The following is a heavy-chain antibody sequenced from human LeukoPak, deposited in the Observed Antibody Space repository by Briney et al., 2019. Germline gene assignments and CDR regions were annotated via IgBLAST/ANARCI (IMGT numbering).Heavy chain of an antibody. CDR1: GGSISSGGYY. Sequence: SQTLSLTCTVSGGSISSGGYYWSWIRQPPGKGLEWIGYIYYSGSTNYNPSLKSRVTISVDTSKNQFSLKLSSVTAADTAVYYCARATPEPVGATDYFDYWGQGTLVTVS. V-gene: IGHV4-61*08. J-gene: IGHJ4*02. D-gene: IGHD1-26*01. CDR3: ARATPEPVGATDYFDY. CDR2: IYYSGST.